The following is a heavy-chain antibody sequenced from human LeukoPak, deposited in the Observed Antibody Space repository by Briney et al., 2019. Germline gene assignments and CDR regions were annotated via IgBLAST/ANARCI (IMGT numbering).Heavy chain of an antibody. CDR1: GGSISSSSYY. D-gene: IGHD3-22*01. J-gene: IGHJ4*02. CDR3: ASLYYYDSSGYR. CDR2: IYYSGST. V-gene: IGHV4-39*01. Sequence: PSETLSLTCTVSGGSISSSSYYWGWIRQPPGKGLEWIGSIYYSGSTYYNPSLKSRVTISVDTSKNQFSLKLSSVTAADTAVYYCASLYYYDSSGYRWGQGTLVTVSS.